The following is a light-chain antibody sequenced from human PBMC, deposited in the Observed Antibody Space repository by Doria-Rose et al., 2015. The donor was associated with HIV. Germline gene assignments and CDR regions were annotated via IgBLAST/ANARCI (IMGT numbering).Light chain of an antibody. CDR3: HQYGTSWT. CDR1: QSFSSTY. J-gene: IGKJ1*01. Sequence: TQSPGTLSLSPGERATLSCSASQSFSSTYLAWYQQKTGQAPSLLIYDGSTRATGIPDRFSASGSGTDFTLTINRPEPEDFALYYCHQYGTSWTFGQGTKVEI. V-gene: IGKV3-20*01. CDR2: DGS.